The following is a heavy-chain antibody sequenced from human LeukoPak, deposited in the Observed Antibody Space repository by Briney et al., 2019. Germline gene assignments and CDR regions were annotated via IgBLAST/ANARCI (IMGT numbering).Heavy chain of an antibody. Sequence: GASVKVSCKASGYTFTGYYMHWVRQAPGQVLEWMGWINPNSGGTNYAQKFQGRVTMTRDTSISTAYMELSRLRSDDTAVYYCARLSSIAARNYYYGMDVWGQGTTVTVSS. J-gene: IGHJ6*02. CDR2: INPNSGGT. D-gene: IGHD6-6*01. CDR3: ARLSSIAARNYYYGMDV. V-gene: IGHV1-2*02. CDR1: GYTFTGYY.